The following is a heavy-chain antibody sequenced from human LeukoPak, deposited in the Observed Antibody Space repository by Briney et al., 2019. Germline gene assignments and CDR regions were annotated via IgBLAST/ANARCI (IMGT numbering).Heavy chain of an antibody. CDR2: MNPNSGNT. J-gene: IGHJ6*03. Sequence: GASVKVSCKACGYTFTGYYMHWVRQAPGQGLEWMGWMNPNSGNTGYAQKFQGRVTITRNTSISTVYMELSSLRSEDTAVYYCARAFSGYDYYYMDVWGKGTTVTVSS. CDR3: ARAFSGYDYYYMDV. D-gene: IGHD1-26*01. V-gene: IGHV1-8*03. CDR1: GYTFTGYY.